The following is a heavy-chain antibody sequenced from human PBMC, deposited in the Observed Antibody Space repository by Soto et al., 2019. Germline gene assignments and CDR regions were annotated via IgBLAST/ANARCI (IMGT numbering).Heavy chain of an antibody. Sequence: QVQLQESGPGLVKPSETLSLTCTVSGGSISSYYWSWFRQPPGKGLEWIGYIYYSGSTNYNPSLKSRVTISVDTSKNQFSLKLSSVTAADTAVYYCARHGGYSSGWVFDYWGQGTLVTVSS. J-gene: IGHJ4*02. CDR1: GGSISSYY. CDR3: ARHGGYSSGWVFDY. V-gene: IGHV4-59*08. CDR2: IYYSGST. D-gene: IGHD6-19*01.